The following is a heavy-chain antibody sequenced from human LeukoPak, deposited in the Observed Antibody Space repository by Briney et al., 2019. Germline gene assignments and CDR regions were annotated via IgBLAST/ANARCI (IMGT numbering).Heavy chain of an antibody. CDR2: VYYTGST. V-gene: IGHV4-59*01. CDR1: GGSISSYY. J-gene: IGHJ4*02. D-gene: IGHD4-17*01. CDR3: ARGPTVTTDY. Sequence: SETLSLTCTVSGGSISSYYWNWIRQPPGKGLEWIGYVYYTGSTNYNPSLKSRVSMSVDTSKNQFSLKLSSVTAADTAVYYCARGPTVTTDYWGQGTLVTVSS.